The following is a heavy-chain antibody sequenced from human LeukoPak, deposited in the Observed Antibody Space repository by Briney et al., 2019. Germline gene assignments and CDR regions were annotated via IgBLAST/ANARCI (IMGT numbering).Heavy chain of an antibody. CDR3: ERVRDLSYFDY. CDR1: GFTVTINY. D-gene: IGHD3-3*01. CDR2: FYSGDNA. Sequence: PGGSLRLSCAASGFTVTINYMSWVRQAPGKGLEWVSGFYSGDNAYYAGSVKGRFTISRDNSKNTLYLQMNSLRVEDTAVYYCERVRDLSYFDYWGPGTLVTVSS. J-gene: IGHJ4*02. V-gene: IGHV3-53*01.